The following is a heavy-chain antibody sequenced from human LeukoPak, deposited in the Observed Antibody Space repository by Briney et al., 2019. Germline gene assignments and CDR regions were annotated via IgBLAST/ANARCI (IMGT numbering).Heavy chain of an antibody. V-gene: IGHV1-24*01. J-gene: IGHJ4*02. CDR1: GYTLTELS. CDR3: ATGYSSGWSFPKQFDY. CDR2: FDPEDGET. Sequence: ASVKVSCKVSGYTLTELSMHWVRQAPGKGLEWMGGFDPEDGETIYAQKFQGRATMTEDTSTDTAYMELSSLRSEDTAVYYCATGYSSGWSFPKQFDYWGQGTLVTVPS. D-gene: IGHD6-19*01.